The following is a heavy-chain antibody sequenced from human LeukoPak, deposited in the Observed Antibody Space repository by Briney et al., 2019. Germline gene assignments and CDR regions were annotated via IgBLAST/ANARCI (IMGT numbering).Heavy chain of an antibody. Sequence: PSETLSLTCAVYGGSFSGYYWSWIRQPPGKGLEWIGEINHSGSTKFNPSLKSRVTISVDTSNNRFSLKLSSVTAADTAVYYCVRELVGVPHSSSSADYFDYWGQGTLVAVSS. V-gene: IGHV4-34*01. CDR1: GGSFSGYY. CDR3: VRELVGVPHSSSSADYFDY. CDR2: INHSGST. J-gene: IGHJ4*02. D-gene: IGHD6-6*01.